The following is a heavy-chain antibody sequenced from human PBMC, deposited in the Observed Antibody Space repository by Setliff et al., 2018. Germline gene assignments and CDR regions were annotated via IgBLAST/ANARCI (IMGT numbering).Heavy chain of an antibody. D-gene: IGHD1-1*01. J-gene: IGHJ3*02. CDR3: ARGYPVTFDI. CDR1: GFTFSSYA. Sequence: LRLSCAASGFTFSSYAMHWVRQAPGKGLEWVAVISYDGSNKYYADSVKGRFTISRDNAKNSLYLQMNSLRAEDTAVYYCARGYPVTFDIWGQGTMVTVSS. CDR2: ISYDGSNK. V-gene: IGHV3-30*04.